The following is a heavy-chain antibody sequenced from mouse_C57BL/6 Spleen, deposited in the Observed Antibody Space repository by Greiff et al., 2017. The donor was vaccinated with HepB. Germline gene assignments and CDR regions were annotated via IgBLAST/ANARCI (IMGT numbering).Heavy chain of an antibody. CDR2: IYPGDGDT. D-gene: IGHD1-1*01. Sequence: QVQLQQSGAELVKPGASVKISCKASGYAFSSYWMNWVKQRPGKGLEWIGQIYPGDGDTNYNGKFKGKATLTADKSSSTAYMQLSSLTSEDSAVYFCARGGTVVAHWYFDVWGTGTTVTVSS. CDR1: GYAFSSYW. J-gene: IGHJ1*03. V-gene: IGHV1-80*01. CDR3: ARGGTVVAHWYFDV.